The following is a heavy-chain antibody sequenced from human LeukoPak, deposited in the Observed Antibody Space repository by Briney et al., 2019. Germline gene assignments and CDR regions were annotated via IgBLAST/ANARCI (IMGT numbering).Heavy chain of an antibody. CDR2: ISGSGGST. V-gene: IGHV3-23*01. J-gene: IGHJ4*02. CDR1: GFTFSSYA. D-gene: IGHD6-13*01. Sequence: TGGSLRLSCAASGFTFSSYAMSWVRQAPGKGLEWVSAISGSGGSTYYADSVKGRFTISRDNSKNTLYLQMNSLRAEDTAVYYCAKEYSSSWCIPPVTSFDYWGQGTLVTVSS. CDR3: AKEYSSSWCIPPVTSFDY.